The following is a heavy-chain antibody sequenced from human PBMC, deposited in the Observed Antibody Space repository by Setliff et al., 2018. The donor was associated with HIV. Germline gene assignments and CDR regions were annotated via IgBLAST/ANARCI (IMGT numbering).Heavy chain of an antibody. CDR3: ARDSLIGRLQPFNV. V-gene: IGHV3-23*01. Sequence: GSLRLSCAASGFTFSSYGMSWVRQAPGKGLEWVSSISGSGANIYYADSVKGRFTISRDNSKNTLYLQMNSLSAEDTAVYYCARDSLIGRLQPFNVWGKGTTVTVSS. CDR1: GFTFSSYG. J-gene: IGHJ6*04. CDR2: ISGSGANI. D-gene: IGHD6-25*01.